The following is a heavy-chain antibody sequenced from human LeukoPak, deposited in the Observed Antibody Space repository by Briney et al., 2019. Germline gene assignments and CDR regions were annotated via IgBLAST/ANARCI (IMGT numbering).Heavy chain of an antibody. J-gene: IGHJ6*03. Sequence: PGGSLRLSCAASGFTFSDYYMSWIRQAPGKGLEWGSSISRGGSTKYYADSVKGRFTISRDNAKNSLFLQMNSLRAEDTAVYYCARVLRYCSGGNCYSGGLGYMDVWGKGTTVPISS. CDR3: ARVLRYCSGGNCYSGGLGYMDV. D-gene: IGHD2-15*01. CDR1: GFTFSDYY. V-gene: IGHV3-11*01. CDR2: ISRGGSTK.